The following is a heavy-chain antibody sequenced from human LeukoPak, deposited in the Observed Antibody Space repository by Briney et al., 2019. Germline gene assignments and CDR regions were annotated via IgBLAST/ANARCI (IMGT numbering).Heavy chain of an antibody. CDR3: ARGSEDYGDYDQWFDY. D-gene: IGHD4-17*01. CDR1: GGSISSGGYS. CDR2: IYHSGST. J-gene: IGHJ4*02. V-gene: IGHV4-30-2*01. Sequence: PSETLSLTCAVSGGSISSGGYSWSWIRQPPGKGLEWIGYIYHSGSTCYNPSLKSRVTISVDRSKNQFSLKLSSVTAADTAVYYCARGSEDYGDYDQWFDYWGQGTLVTVSS.